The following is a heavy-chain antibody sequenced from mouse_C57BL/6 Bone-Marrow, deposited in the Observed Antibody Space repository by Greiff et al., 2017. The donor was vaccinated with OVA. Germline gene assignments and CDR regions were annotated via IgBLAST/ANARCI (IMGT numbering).Heavy chain of an antibody. CDR2: ITHSGET. V-gene: IGHV12-3*01. Sequence: VQVVESGPGLVKPSQSLFLTCSITGFPITSGYYWIWIRQSPGKPLEWMGYITHSGETFYNPSLQSPISITRETSKNQFFLQLNSVTTEDTAMYYCAGDTAGNYAMDYWGQGTSVTVPS. CDR1: GFPITSGYY. J-gene: IGHJ4*01. CDR3: AGDTAGNYAMDY.